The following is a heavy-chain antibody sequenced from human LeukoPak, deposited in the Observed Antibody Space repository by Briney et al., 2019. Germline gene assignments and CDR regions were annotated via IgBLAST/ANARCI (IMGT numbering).Heavy chain of an antibody. CDR1: GFTFSSNA. V-gene: IGHV3-23*01. CDR2: ISGSGGNT. J-gene: IGHJ4*02. D-gene: IGHD3-10*01. CDR3: ARYYGSGSYWTDY. Sequence: TGGSLSLSCAASGFTFSSNAMSWVGRAPGKGLEWVSAISGSGGNTYYADSVKGRFTISRDNSKNTLYLQMNSLRAEDTAVYYCARYYGSGSYWTDYWGQGTLVTVSS.